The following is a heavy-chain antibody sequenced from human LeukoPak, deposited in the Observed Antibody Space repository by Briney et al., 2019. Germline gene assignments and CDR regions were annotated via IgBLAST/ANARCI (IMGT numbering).Heavy chain of an antibody. D-gene: IGHD3-10*01. J-gene: IGHJ4*02. Sequence: GGSLRLSCAASGFTFSSYAMSWVRQAPGKGLEWVTAISGSGGSTYYADSVKGRFTISRDNSKNTLYLQMNSLRAEDTAVYYCAKDRSRGVIMFFDYWGQGTLVTVSS. CDR2: ISGSGGST. CDR1: GFTFSSYA. V-gene: IGHV3-23*01. CDR3: AKDRSRGVIMFFDY.